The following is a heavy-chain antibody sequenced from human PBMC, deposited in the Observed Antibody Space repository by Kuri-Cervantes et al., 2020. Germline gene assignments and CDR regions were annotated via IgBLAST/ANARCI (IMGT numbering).Heavy chain of an antibody. Sequence: SETLSLTCTVSSGSISSYYWSWIRQPAGKGLEWIGRIYTSGSTNYNPSLKSRVTISVDTSKNQFSLKLSSVTAADTAVYYCARDSSPSRSFYYYMDVWGKGTTVTVSS. J-gene: IGHJ6*03. CDR2: IYTSGST. V-gene: IGHV4-4*07. CDR1: SGSISSYY. CDR3: ARDSSPSRSFYYYMDV. D-gene: IGHD3-10*01.